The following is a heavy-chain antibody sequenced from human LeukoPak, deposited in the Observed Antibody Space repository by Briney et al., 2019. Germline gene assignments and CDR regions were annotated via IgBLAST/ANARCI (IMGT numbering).Heavy chain of an antibody. D-gene: IGHD4-17*01. CDR2: INPNSGGT. CDR1: GYTFTGYY. J-gene: IGHJ4*02. V-gene: IGHV1-2*02. CDR3: ATRSPSGDYFNY. Sequence: ASVKVSCKASGYTFTGYYMHWVRQAPGQGLEWMGWINPNSGGTNYAQKFQGRVTMTRDTSISTAYMELSRLRSDDTAVYYCATRSPSGDYFNYWGQGTLVTVSS.